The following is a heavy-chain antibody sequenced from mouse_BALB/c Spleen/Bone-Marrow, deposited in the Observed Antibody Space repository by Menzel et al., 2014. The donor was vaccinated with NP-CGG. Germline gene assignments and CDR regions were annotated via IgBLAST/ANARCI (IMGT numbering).Heavy chain of an antibody. V-gene: IGHV1-80*01. CDR2: IYPGDGDT. CDR3: ASRGDYSYAMDY. Sequence: QVQLQQSGAELVRPGSSVKISCKASGYTFSNYWMNWMKQRPGQGLEWIGQIYPGDGDTNYIGKFTGKATLTADKSSSTAFMQLSSLTSEDSAVYFSASRGDYSYAMDYWGQGTSVTVSS. D-gene: IGHD1-1*01. J-gene: IGHJ4*01. CDR1: GYTFSNYW.